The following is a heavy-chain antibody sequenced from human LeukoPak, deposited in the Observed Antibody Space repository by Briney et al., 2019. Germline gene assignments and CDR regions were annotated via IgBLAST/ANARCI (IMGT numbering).Heavy chain of an antibody. CDR1: GFTFSSYG. Sequence: GGSLRLSCAASGFTFSSYGMHWVRQAPGKGLEWVAVISYDGSNKYYADSVKGRFTISRDNSKNTLYLQMNSLRAEDTAVYYCARMGAARPYYYYYYYMDVWGKGTTVTVSS. CDR2: ISYDGSNK. D-gene: IGHD6-6*01. V-gene: IGHV3-30*03. CDR3: ARMGAARPYYYYYYYMDV. J-gene: IGHJ6*03.